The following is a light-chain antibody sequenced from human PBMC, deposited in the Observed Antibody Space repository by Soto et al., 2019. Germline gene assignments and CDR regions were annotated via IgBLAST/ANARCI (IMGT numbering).Light chain of an antibody. CDR2: GAS. J-gene: IGKJ5*01. CDR1: QSVSSSY. CDR3: QQYGISPPIT. V-gene: IGKV3-20*01. Sequence: EIVLTQSPGTLSLSPGERATLSCRASQSVSSSYLAWYQQKPGQAPRLLIYGASSRATGIPDRFSGSGSGTDFTLTISRLEPEDFAVYYCQQYGISPPITFGQGTRLEIK.